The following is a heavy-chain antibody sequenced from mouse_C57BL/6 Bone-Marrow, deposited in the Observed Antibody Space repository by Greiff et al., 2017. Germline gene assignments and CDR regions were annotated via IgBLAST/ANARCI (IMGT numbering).Heavy chain of an antibody. V-gene: IGHV1-81*01. CDR3: AIIYYGNYGAY. Sequence: VQVVESGAELARPGASVKLSCKASGYTFTSYGISWVKQRTGQGLEWIGEIYPRSGNTYYNEKFKGKATLTADKSSSTAYMELRSLTSEDSAVYFCAIIYYGNYGAYWGKGTLVTVSA. J-gene: IGHJ3*01. CDR1: GYTFTSYG. D-gene: IGHD2-1*01. CDR2: IYPRSGNT.